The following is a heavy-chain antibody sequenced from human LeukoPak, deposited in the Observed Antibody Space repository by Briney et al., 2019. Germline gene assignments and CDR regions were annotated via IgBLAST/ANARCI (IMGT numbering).Heavy chain of an antibody. D-gene: IGHD3-22*01. CDR1: GYTFTGYY. V-gene: IGHV1-2*02. CDR2: INPNSGGT. Sequence: ASVKVSCKASGYTFTGYYMHWVRQAPGQGLEWMGWINPNSGGTNYAQKFQGRVTMTRDTSISTAYMELSRLRSDDTAVYYCARDRDYYDSSGYYYPAFDIWGKGTMVTVSS. J-gene: IGHJ3*02. CDR3: ARDRDYYDSSGYYYPAFDI.